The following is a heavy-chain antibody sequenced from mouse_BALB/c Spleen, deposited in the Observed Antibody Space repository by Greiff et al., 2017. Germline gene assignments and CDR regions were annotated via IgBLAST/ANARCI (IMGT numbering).Heavy chain of an antibody. CDR1: GYTFTSYV. V-gene: IGHV1-20*02. Sequence: EVQLQQSGPELVKPGASVKMSCKASGYTFTSYVMHWVKQKPGQGLEWIGRINPYNGDTFYNQKFKGKATLTVDKSSSTAHMELRSLASEDSAVYYCARSGLPSYAMDYWGQGTSVTVSS. CDR3: ARSGLPSYAMDY. D-gene: IGHD3-1*01. J-gene: IGHJ4*01. CDR2: INPYNGDT.